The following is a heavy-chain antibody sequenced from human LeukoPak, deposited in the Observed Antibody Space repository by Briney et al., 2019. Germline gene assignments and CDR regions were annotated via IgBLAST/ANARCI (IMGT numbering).Heavy chain of an antibody. CDR2: IKQDGSEK. CDR1: GLTFSTYW. Sequence: GGSLRLSCAASGLTFSTYWMGWVRQAPGKGLEWVAHIKQDGSEKYYVDSVKGRVTISRDNARDSLHLQMNSLRVEDTALYYCVSWDEGGHFGDYWGQGTLVTVSS. V-gene: IGHV3-7*01. D-gene: IGHD3-3*01. J-gene: IGHJ4*02. CDR3: VSWDEGGHFGDY.